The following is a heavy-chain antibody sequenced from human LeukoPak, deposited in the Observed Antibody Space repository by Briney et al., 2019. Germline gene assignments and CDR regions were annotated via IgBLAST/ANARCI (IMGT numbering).Heavy chain of an antibody. CDR1: GYTFTDYY. J-gene: IGHJ4*02. CDR3: ARGNGVVVPAVNPRHDY. D-gene: IGHD2-2*01. CDR2: INPNSGGT. V-gene: IGHV1-2*02. Sequence: GASVKVSCKASGYTFTDYYMYWVRQAPGQGLEWMGWINPNSGGTNYAQKFQGRVTMTRDTSVSTAYMELSRLRSDDTAVYYCARGNGVVVPAVNPRHDYWGQGTLVTVSS.